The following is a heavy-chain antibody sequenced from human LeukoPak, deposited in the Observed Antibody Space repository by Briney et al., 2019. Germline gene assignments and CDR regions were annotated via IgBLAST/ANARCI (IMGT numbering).Heavy chain of an antibody. J-gene: IGHJ6*03. D-gene: IGHD5-18*01. Sequence: PGGSLRLSCAASGFTFSSYGMHWVRQAPGKGLEWVAVISYDGSNKYYADSVKGRFTISRDNSKNTLYLQMNSLRAEDTVVYYCAGTVDTAMVFYYYYYMDVWGKGTTVTVSS. CDR1: GFTFSSYG. V-gene: IGHV3-30*03. CDR3: AGTVDTAMVFYYYYYMDV. CDR2: ISYDGSNK.